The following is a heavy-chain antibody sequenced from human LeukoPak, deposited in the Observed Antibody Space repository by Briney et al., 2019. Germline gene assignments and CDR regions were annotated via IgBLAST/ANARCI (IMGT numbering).Heavy chain of an antibody. D-gene: IGHD2-2*01. J-gene: IGHJ5*02. CDR3: ARGKVVPAARFDP. V-gene: IGHV4-59*01. CDR2: IYYSGST. CDR1: GGSISSYY. Sequence: SETLSLTCTVSGGSISSYYWSWIRLPPGKGLEWIGYIYYSGSTNYNPSLKSRVTISVDTSKNQFSLKLSSVTAADTAVYYCARGKVVPAARFDPWGQGTLVTVSS.